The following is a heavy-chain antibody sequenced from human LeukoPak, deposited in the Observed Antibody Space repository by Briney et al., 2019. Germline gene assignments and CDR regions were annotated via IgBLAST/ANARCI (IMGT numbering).Heavy chain of an antibody. V-gene: IGHV1-2*02. J-gene: IGHJ4*02. CDR1: GYTFTGFY. CDR2: IYSDSGDT. D-gene: IGHD2-15*01. Sequence: ASVKVSCKASGYTFTGFYIHWVRQAPGQGLEWMEWIYSDSGDTNYAQKFQGRVTMTRDTSISTAYMELSRLTSDDTAVYYCARSAGSAFFDYWGQGTLVTVSS. CDR3: ARSAGSAFFDY.